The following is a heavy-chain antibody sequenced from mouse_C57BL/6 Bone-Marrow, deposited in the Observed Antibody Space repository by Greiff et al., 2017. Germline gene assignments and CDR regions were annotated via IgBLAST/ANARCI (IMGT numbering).Heavy chain of an antibody. CDR3: TRSLIYYGTNY. CDR2: SDPEDGET. V-gene: IGHV14-2*01. CDR1: GFNIKDYY. J-gene: IGHJ2*01. D-gene: IGHD1-1*01. Sequence: VQLKESGAELVKPGASVKLSCTASGFNIKDYYIHWVKQRTEQGLEWIGRSDPEDGETKYAPKFQDKATITADTSSNTAYLQLSSLTSEDTAVYYCTRSLIYYGTNYWGQGTTLTVSS.